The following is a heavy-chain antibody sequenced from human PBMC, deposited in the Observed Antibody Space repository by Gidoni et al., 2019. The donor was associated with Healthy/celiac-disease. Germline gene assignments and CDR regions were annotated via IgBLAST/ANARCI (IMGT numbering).Heavy chain of an antibody. CDR1: GFTFSSYS. CDR2: ISRSSSYI. J-gene: IGHJ4*02. V-gene: IGHV3-21*01. Sequence: EVQLVESGGGLGKPGGSRRLSCAASGFTFSSYSMNWVRQAPGKGLEWVSSISRSSSYIYYADSVKGRFTISRDNAKNSLYLQMNSLRAEDTAVYYCARGPDYWGQGTLVTVSS. CDR3: ARGPDY.